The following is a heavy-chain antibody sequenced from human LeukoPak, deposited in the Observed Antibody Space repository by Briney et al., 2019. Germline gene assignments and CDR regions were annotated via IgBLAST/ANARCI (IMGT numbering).Heavy chain of an antibody. V-gene: IGHV3-23*01. CDR2: INSGRSTT. D-gene: IGHD6-19*01. CDR3: TKELHVAVAVAEYYYFYMDV. CDR1: GFAFSTFA. J-gene: IGHJ6*03. Sequence: AGSLRLSCAASGFAFSTFAMGWVRQSPGKGLEWLSTINSGRSTTFYSDSVKDRFTISRDNSKNTLYLQMDSLRPDDTAIYYCTKELHVAVAVAEYYYFYMDVWGRGTALTVPS.